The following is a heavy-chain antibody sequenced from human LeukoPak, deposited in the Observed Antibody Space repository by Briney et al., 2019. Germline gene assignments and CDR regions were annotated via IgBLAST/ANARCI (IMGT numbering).Heavy chain of an antibody. CDR2: ISAYNGNT. CDR1: GYTFTSYG. CDR3: ARDEFVEDDYVWGSYRYLFDY. Sequence: ASVKVSCKASGYTFTSYGISWVRQAPGQGLEWMGWISAYNGNTNYAQKLQGRVTMTTDTSTSTAYMELRSLRSDDTAVYYCARDEFVEDDYVWGSYRYLFDYWGQGTLVTVSS. J-gene: IGHJ4*02. D-gene: IGHD3-16*02. V-gene: IGHV1-18*01.